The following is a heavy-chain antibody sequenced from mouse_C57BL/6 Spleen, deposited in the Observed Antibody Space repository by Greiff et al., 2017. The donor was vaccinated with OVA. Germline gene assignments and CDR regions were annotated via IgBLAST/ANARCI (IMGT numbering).Heavy chain of an antibody. Sequence: EVKLMESGGGLVKPGGSLKLSCAASGFTFSSYTMSWVRQTPEKRLEWVATISGGGGNTYYPDSVKGRFTISRDNAKNTLYLQMSSLRSEDTALYYCARPYGSSFDYWGQGTTLTVSS. CDR3: ARPYGSSFDY. V-gene: IGHV5-9*01. CDR2: ISGGGGNT. J-gene: IGHJ2*01. D-gene: IGHD1-1*01. CDR1: GFTFSSYT.